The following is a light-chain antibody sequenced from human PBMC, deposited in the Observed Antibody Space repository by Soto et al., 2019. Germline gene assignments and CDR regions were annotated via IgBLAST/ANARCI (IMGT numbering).Light chain of an antibody. CDR3: MQATHVPLT. V-gene: IGKV2-29*03. CDR2: EVS. Sequence: VMTQTPLSLPVTPGQPASMSCKSSQSLIFSNGRTYLYWYLQRPGQPPRLLMNEVSIRASGVPDRFIGSGSGTDFTLKISRVEAEDFGVYYCMQATHVPLTFGGGTKVEI. J-gene: IGKJ4*01. CDR1: QSLIFSNGRTY.